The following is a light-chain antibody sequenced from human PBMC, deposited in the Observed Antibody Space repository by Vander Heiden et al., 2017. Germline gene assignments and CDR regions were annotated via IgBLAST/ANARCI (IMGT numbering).Light chain of an antibody. V-gene: IGLV3-10*01. CDR2: EDS. J-gene: IGLJ3*02. CDR3: YSTDSSGNHRV. CDR1: ALPKKY. Sequence: SYELTQPPSVSLPQGQTARITCSGDALPKKYAYWYQQKSGQSPVLVIYEDSKRPSGIPERFSGSSSGTMATLTISGAQVEDEADYYCYSTDSSGNHRVFGGGTKLTVL.